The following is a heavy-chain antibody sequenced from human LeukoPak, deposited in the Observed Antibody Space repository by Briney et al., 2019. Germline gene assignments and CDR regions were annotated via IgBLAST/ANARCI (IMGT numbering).Heavy chain of an antibody. V-gene: IGHV3-7*01. CDR3: AGGAGWSIDY. Sequence: GGSLRLSCAASGFTFSDYWMNWVRQAPGKGLEWVAILKQDGSEILYVDSVKGRFTISKDNAKNSLYLQMNSLRAEDTAVYYCAGGAGWSIDYWGQGTLVTVSS. J-gene: IGHJ4*02. CDR1: GFTFSDYW. D-gene: IGHD2-15*01. CDR2: LKQDGSEI.